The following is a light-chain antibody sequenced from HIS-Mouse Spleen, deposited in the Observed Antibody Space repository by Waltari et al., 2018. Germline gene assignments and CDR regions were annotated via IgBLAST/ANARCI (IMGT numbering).Light chain of an antibody. V-gene: IGLV3-16*01. Sequence: SYELTQPPSVSVSLGQMARITCSGEALPKTYAYWYQQKPGQFPVLVIYKDGERPSGIPERFSGSSSGTIVTLTISGVQAEDEADYYCLSADSSGTWVFGGGTKLTVL. CDR3: LSADSSGTWV. CDR1: ALPKTY. J-gene: IGLJ3*02. CDR2: KDG.